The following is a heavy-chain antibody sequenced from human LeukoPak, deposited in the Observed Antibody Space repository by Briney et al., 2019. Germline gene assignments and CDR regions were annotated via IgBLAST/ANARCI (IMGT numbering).Heavy chain of an antibody. V-gene: IGHV4-39*07. CDR1: GGSISSSSYY. Sequence: PSETLSLTCTVSGGSISSSSYYWGWIRQPPGKGLEWIGSIYYSGSTYYNPSLKSRVTISVDTSKNQFSLKLSSVTAADTAVYYCARSLEMATISFDYWGQGTLVTVSS. CDR3: ARSLEMATISFDY. D-gene: IGHD5-24*01. J-gene: IGHJ4*02. CDR2: IYYSGST.